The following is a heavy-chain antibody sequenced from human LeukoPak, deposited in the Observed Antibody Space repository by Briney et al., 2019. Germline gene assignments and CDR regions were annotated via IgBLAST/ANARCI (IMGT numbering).Heavy chain of an antibody. CDR2: IYYSGST. V-gene: IGHV4-39*07. D-gene: IGHD3-10*01. CDR1: GGSISSSSYY. Sequence: KPSETLSLTCTVSGGSISSSSYYWGWIRQPPGKGLEWIGSIYYSGSTYYNPSLKGRVTISVDTSKNQFSLKLTSVTAADTAVYYCASSNYYGSGSLDYWGQGTLVTVSS. CDR3: ASSNYYGSGSLDY. J-gene: IGHJ4*02.